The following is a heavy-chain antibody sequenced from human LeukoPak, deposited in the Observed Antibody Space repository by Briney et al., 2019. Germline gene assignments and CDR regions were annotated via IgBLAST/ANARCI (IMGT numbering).Heavy chain of an antibody. D-gene: IGHD1-7*01. Sequence: SETLSLTCTVSGGSITSRYWSWIRQPPGKGLEWIGYIYDSGSTNYNPSLKSRDSISGDTSKNQFFMNLSSVTAADTAVYYCARGGWNYGEDFDYWGQGALVTVSS. CDR2: IYDSGST. CDR3: ARGGWNYGEDFDY. CDR1: GGSITSRY. V-gene: IGHV4-59*11. J-gene: IGHJ4*02.